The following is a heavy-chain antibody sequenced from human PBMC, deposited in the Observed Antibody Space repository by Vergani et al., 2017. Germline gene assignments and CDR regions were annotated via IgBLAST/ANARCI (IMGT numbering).Heavy chain of an antibody. CDR2: ISYDGSNK. Sequence: QVQLVESGGDVVQPGRSLRLSCAASGFTFSSYAMHWVRQAPGKGLEWVAVISYDGSNKYYADSVKGRFTISRDNSKNTLYLQMNSLRAEDTAVYYCARDRTYYDYVWGSYRPADNWFDPWGQGTLVTVSS. J-gene: IGHJ5*02. D-gene: IGHD3-16*02. CDR3: ARDRTYYDYVWGSYRPADNWFDP. V-gene: IGHV3-30-3*01. CDR1: GFTFSSYA.